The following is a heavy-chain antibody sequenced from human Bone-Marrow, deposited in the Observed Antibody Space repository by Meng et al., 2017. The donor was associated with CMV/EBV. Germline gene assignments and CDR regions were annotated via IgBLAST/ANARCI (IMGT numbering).Heavy chain of an antibody. J-gene: IGHJ4*02. CDR3: LLRGVTTRDY. Sequence: SETLSLTCSVSGDAISSNTYYRGWVRQPPGKGLEWIGSVFRSGRSYYNPSLESRVIISVDTSKNQFSLKLNSVTAADTAVYYCLLRGVTTRDYWGQGNLVTVYS. D-gene: IGHD4-11*01. CDR2: VFRSGRS. V-gene: IGHV4-39*01. CDR1: GDAISSNTYY.